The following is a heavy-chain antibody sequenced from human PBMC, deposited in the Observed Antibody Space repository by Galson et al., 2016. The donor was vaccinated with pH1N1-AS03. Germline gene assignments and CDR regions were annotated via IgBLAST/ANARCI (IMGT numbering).Heavy chain of an antibody. Sequence: SLRLSCAVSGFTFSAYAMSWLRQAPGKRPEWVSAIAGGGGTTYYADSVKGRFTISRDNSKNTLDLQMNNLRGEDTALYYCARFGNWPYWYFDVWGRGTLVAVSA. J-gene: IGHJ2*01. V-gene: IGHV3-23*01. CDR2: IAGGGGTT. CDR1: GFTFSAYA. D-gene: IGHD1-1*01. CDR3: ARFGNWPYWYFDV.